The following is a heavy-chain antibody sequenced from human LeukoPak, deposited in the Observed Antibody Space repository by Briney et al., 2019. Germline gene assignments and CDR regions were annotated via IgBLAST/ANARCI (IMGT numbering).Heavy chain of an antibody. CDR3: AKGKGAMVRGVTPSPFDY. D-gene: IGHD3-10*01. Sequence: GGSLMLSCAASGVTFISYAMSWVRQAPGEGLEWFSSISGSGGSTYYADSVKGRFTISRDNCKNTMYMQMKRPRPEDTAVYYCAKGKGAMVRGVTPSPFDYWGQGTLVTVSS. J-gene: IGHJ4*02. CDR1: GVTFISYA. CDR2: ISGSGGST. V-gene: IGHV3-23*01.